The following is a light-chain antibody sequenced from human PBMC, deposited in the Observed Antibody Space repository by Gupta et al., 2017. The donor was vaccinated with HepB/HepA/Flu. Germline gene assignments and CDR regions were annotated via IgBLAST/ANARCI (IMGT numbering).Light chain of an antibody. CDR2: GNS. V-gene: IGLV1-40*01. J-gene: IGLJ2*01. Sequence: VTITSTGSSSNIGAGYEGHWYQQLPGTANKLLSDGNSKRPSGVPERFACSKAGTSALPITSGLQAEEEADYYGPYYDSSMSGRVFGGGTKLTVL. CDR1: SSNIGAGYE. CDR3: PYYDSSMSGRV.